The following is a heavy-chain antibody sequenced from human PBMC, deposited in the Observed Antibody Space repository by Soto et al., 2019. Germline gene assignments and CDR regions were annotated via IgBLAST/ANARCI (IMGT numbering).Heavy chain of an antibody. CDR2: ISSSSSYT. CDR3: ARTPDCTNGVCSAGFDY. Sequence: GSLRLSFAASGFTFSDYYMSWIRQAPGKGLEWVSYISSSSSYTNYADSVKGRFTISRDNAKNSLYLQMNSLRAEDTAVYYCARTPDCTNGVCSAGFDYWGQGTLVTVSS. D-gene: IGHD2-8*01. CDR1: GFTFSDYY. V-gene: IGHV3-11*06. J-gene: IGHJ4*02.